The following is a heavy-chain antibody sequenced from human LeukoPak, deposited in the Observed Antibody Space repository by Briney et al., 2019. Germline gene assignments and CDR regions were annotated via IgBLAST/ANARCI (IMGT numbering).Heavy chain of an antibody. CDR1: GFTFSSYW. CDR3: ARALGVTPPYYFSYGMDV. Sequence: PGGSLRLSCAASGFTFSSYWMTWVRQAPGKGLEWVANVKQDGIEKYYLDSVKGRFTISRDNAENSMYLQMNSLRAEDTAVYFCARALGVTPPYYFSYGMDVWGKGATVTVSS. D-gene: IGHD2-21*02. CDR2: VKQDGIEK. J-gene: IGHJ6*04. V-gene: IGHV3-7*03.